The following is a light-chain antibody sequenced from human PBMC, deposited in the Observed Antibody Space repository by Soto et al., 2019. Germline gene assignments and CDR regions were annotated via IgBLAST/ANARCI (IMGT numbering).Light chain of an antibody. CDR3: QRYGSSPPWT. J-gene: IGKJ1*01. CDR2: AAS. Sequence: DIQMTQSPSTLSASVGDRVTITCGASQGISSYLSWYQQKPGKAPKLLIYAASTLQSGVPSRFSGSGSGTDFTLTITRLEPEDFAVYYCQRYGSSPPWTFGQGTKVDIK. V-gene: IGKV1-9*01. CDR1: QGISSY.